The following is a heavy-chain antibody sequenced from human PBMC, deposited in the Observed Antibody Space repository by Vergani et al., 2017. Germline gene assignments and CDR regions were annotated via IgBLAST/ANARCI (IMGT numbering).Heavy chain of an antibody. V-gene: IGHV3-23*04. Sequence: EVQLVESGGGLVKPGGSLRLSCAASGFIFSTYAMSWVRQAPGKGLEWVSGISASGAPTYYADSVKGRVTISRDNSKNTLYLQMNSLRVEDTAVYYCARAYGWYDWFDDWGQRTLVTVSS. CDR3: ARAYGWYDWFDD. CDR1: GFIFSTYA. CDR2: ISASGAPT. J-gene: IGHJ4*01. D-gene: IGHD1-20*01.